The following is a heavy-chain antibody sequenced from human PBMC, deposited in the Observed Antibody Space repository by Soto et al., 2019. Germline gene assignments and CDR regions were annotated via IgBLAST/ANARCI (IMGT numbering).Heavy chain of an antibody. CDR1: GHTFHNYA. Sequence: GGSLRLSCVGSGHTFHNYAMTWVRQAPGKGLEWVSGISGSGGSTYYADSVRGRFTISRDDSKNTLYLEMNSLRAEDTAVYYCARDENHYFDYWGQGTLVTVS. V-gene: IGHV3-23*01. CDR2: ISGSGGST. J-gene: IGHJ4*02. CDR3: ARDENHYFDY.